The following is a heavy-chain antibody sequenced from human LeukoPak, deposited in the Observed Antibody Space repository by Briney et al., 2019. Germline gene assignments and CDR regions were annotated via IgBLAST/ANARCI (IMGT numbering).Heavy chain of an antibody. V-gene: IGHV1-69*05. CDR2: MIPIFGTA. CDR3: ARDSGTNYYDSSGLDD. D-gene: IGHD3-22*01. J-gene: IGHJ4*02. CDR1: GGTFSSYA. Sequence: SVKVSCKASGGTFSSYAISWVRQAPGQGLEWMGGMIPIFGTANYAQKFQGRVTITTDESTSTAYMELSSLRSEDTAVYYCARDSGTNYYDSSGLDDWGQGTLVTVSS.